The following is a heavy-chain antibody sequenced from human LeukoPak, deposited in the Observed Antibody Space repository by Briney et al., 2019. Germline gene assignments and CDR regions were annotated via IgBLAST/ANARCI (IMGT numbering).Heavy chain of an antibody. J-gene: IGHJ4*02. Sequence: KPSETLSLTCTVSGGPISSYYWSWIRQPPGKGLEWIGYIYYSGSTKYNPSLKSRATISVDTSKNQLSLKLNSVTAVDTAVYYCASGSYYFDYWGQGTLVTVSS. CDR3: ASGSYYFDY. CDR2: IYYSGST. V-gene: IGHV4-59*08. CDR1: GGPISSYY. D-gene: IGHD1-26*01.